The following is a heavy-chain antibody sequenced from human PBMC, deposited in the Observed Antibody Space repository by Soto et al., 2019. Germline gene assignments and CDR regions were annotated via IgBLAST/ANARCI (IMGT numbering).Heavy chain of an antibody. J-gene: IGHJ4*02. CDR3: ARGMGLGLGEQTALGY. V-gene: IGHV4-34*01. D-gene: IGHD3-16*01. CDR1: GGSLSGYY. Sequence: QVQLQQWGAGLLKPSETLSLTCAVYGGSLSGYYWSWVRQSPGKGLEWIGEINDSGSTNFNPSLESRVTISRDTSKNQFSLQLTSLTAADTAVYYCARGMGLGLGEQTALGYWGQGTLLTVSS. CDR2: INDSGST.